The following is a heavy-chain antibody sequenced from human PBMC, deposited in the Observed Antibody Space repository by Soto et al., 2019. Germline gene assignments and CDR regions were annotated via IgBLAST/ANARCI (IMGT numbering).Heavy chain of an antibody. CDR3: ARDYYGSGSYYAFDI. V-gene: IGHV3-64*01. CDR2: ISSNGGST. CDR1: GFTFSSYA. D-gene: IGHD3-10*01. J-gene: IGHJ3*02. Sequence: GGSLRLSCAASGFTFSSYAMHWVRQAPGKGLEYVSAISSNGGSTYYANSVKGRFTISRDNSKNTLYLQMGSPRAEDMAVYYCARDYYGSGSYYAFDIWGQGTMVTVSS.